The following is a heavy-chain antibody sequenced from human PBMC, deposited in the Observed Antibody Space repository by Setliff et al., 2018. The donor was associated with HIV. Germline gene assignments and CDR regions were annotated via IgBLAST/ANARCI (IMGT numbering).Heavy chain of an antibody. Sequence: GGSLRLSCATSGFTFNAYWMTWVRLAPGKGLEWVANINQDGSEKNHVDSVKGRFTTSRDNAKKSLYLQMNSLRAEDTAVYYCARDPPWNYDSSGYPYYFDYWGQGTLVTVSS. D-gene: IGHD3-22*01. CDR2: INQDGSEK. V-gene: IGHV3-7*01. CDR1: GFTFNAYW. CDR3: ARDPPWNYDSSGYPYYFDY. J-gene: IGHJ4*02.